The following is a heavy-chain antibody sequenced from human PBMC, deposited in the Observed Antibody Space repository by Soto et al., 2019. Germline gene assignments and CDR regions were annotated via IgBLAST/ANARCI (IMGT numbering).Heavy chain of an antibody. CDR3: ARGIAPYYFDY. CDR2: ISGYNGKT. Sequence: ASVKVSCKASGYTFTSYGISWVRQAPGQGLEWMGWISGYNGKTNYAQKVQDRVTMTTDTSTSTVYMELSSLRSEDTAVYYCARGIAPYYFDYWGQGTLVTVS. J-gene: IGHJ4*02. CDR1: GYTFTSYG. D-gene: IGHD6-13*01. V-gene: IGHV1-18*01.